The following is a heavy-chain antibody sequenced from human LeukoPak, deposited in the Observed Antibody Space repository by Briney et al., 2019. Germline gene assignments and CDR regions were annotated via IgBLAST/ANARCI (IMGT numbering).Heavy chain of an antibody. Sequence: SVKVSCKASGGTFSSYAISWVRQAPGQGLEWMGGIIPIFGTANYAQKFQGRVTMTRDTSTNTVNMELSSLRSNDTAVYYCSSPKSPYEGTGPHNWGQGTQVTVSS. CDR1: GGTFSSYA. D-gene: IGHD2-8*02. CDR2: IIPIFGTA. V-gene: IGHV1-69*05. J-gene: IGHJ4*02. CDR3: SSPKSPYEGTGPHN.